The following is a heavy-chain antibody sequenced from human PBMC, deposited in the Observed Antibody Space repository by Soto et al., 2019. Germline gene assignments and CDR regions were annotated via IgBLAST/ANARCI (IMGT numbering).Heavy chain of an antibody. D-gene: IGHD3-3*01. V-gene: IGHV4-61*01. J-gene: IGHJ6*02. Sequence: SETLSLTCTVSGGSVSSGSYYWSWIRQPPGKGLEWIGYIYYSGSTNYNPSLKSRVTISVDTSKNQFSLKLSSVTAADTAVYYCARDLGITIFNGMDVWGQGTTVTVSS. CDR2: IYYSGST. CDR1: GGSVSSGSYY. CDR3: ARDLGITIFNGMDV.